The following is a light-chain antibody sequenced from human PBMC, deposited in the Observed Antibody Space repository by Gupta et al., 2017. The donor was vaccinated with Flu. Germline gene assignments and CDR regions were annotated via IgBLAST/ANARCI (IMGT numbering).Light chain of an antibody. CDR1: SSDVGGYNY. V-gene: IGLV2-8*01. CDR2: EVS. J-gene: IGLJ3*02. CDR3: SSYGGSNNFGV. Sequence: QSALTQPPSASGSPGQSVTISCTGTSSDVGGYNYVSWYQHHPGKAPNILIFEVSKRPSGVPDRFSGSKSANTASLTVSGLQAEDEAHYYCSSYGGSNNFGVFGGGTKLTVL.